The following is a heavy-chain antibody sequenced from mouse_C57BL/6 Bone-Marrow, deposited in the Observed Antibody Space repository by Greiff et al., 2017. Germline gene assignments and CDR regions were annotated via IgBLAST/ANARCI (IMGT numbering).Heavy chain of an antibody. CDR3: ARRRPLHRGLGY. J-gene: IGHJ2*01. V-gene: IGHV5-2*01. CDR1: EYEFPSHD. CDR2: INSDGGST. Sequence: EVQRVESGGGLVQPGESLKLSCESNEYEFPSHDMSWVRKTPEKRLELVAAINSDGGSTYYPDTMERRFIISRDNTKKTLYLQMSSLRSEDTAFYYCARRRPLHRGLGYWGQGTTLTVSS.